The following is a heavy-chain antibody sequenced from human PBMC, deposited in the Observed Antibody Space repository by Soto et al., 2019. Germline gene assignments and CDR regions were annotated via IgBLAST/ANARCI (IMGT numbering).Heavy chain of an antibody. CDR2: INHSGST. Sequence: QVQLQQWGAGLLKPSETLSLTCAVYGGSFSGYYWSWIRQPPGKGLEWIGEINHSGSTNYNPSLKSRVTISVDTSKNQFSLKLSSVTAADTAVYYCARTGPYDFWSGCYPAARRGFDYWGQGTLVTVSS. V-gene: IGHV4-34*01. J-gene: IGHJ4*02. CDR1: GGSFSGYY. D-gene: IGHD3-3*01. CDR3: ARTGPYDFWSGCYPAARRGFDY.